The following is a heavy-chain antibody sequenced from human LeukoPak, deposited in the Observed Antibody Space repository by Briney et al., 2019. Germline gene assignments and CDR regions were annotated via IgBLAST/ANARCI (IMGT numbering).Heavy chain of an antibody. CDR2: IYYSGST. CDR3: AGAPPFLEGNWFDP. J-gene: IGHJ5*02. Sequence: SETLSLTCTVSGGSISSGGYYWSWIRQHPGKGLEWIGYIYYSGSTYYNPSLKSRVTISVDTSKNQFSLKLSSVTAADTAVYYCAGAPPFLEGNWFDPWGQGTLVTVSS. D-gene: IGHD3-3*02. V-gene: IGHV4-31*03. CDR1: GGSISSGGYY.